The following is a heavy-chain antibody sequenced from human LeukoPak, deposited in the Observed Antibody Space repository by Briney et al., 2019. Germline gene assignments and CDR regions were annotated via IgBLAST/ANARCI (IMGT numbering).Heavy chain of an antibody. J-gene: IGHJ5*02. CDR1: GYTFTSYD. CDR2: MNPNSGNT. Sequence: ASVKVSCKASGYTFTSYDINWVRQATGQGLEWMGWMNPNSGNTGYAQKFQGRVTMTRNTSISTAYMELRSLRSDDTAVYYCARAYCGGDCLSGWFDPWGQGTLVTVSS. D-gene: IGHD2-21*02. CDR3: ARAYCGGDCLSGWFDP. V-gene: IGHV1-8*01.